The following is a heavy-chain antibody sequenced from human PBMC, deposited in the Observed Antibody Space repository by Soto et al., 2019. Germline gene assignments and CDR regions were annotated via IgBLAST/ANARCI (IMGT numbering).Heavy chain of an antibody. CDR2: TFSGGST. D-gene: IGHD1-26*01. J-gene: IGHJ6*02. CDR1: GFTVTTNY. V-gene: IGHV3-53*01. Sequence: GGSLRLSCLASGFTVTTNYMIWVRQPPGKGLEWVSTTFSGGSTNYADSVRGRFSISRDNSKNTVYLQMNNLRVEDTAVYYCAKKSPSSIQGWAFAMDVWGQGTTVTVSS. CDR3: AKKSPSSIQGWAFAMDV.